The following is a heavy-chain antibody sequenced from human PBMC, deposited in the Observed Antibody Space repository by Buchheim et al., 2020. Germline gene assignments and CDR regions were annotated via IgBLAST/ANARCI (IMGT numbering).Heavy chain of an antibody. V-gene: IGHV3-33*01. Sequence: QVQLVESGGGVVQPGRSLRLSCAASGFTFSSYGMHWVRQAPGKGLEWVAVIWYDGSNKYYADSVKGRFTISRDNSKNTLYLQMNSLRAEDTAVYYCARDRLEVEMATIFVGYYYGMDVWGQGTT. CDR1: GFTFSSYG. CDR3: ARDRLEVEMATIFVGYYYGMDV. D-gene: IGHD5-24*01. CDR2: IWYDGSNK. J-gene: IGHJ6*02.